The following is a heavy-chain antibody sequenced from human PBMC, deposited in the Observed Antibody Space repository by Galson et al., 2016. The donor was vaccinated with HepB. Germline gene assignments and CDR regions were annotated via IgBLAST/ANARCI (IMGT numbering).Heavy chain of an antibody. CDR2: IIPILGTP. Sequence: SVKVSCKVSGGTFNIYAISWVRQAPGQGLEWMGGIIPILGTPNYAQKFQGRVTITADESTSTAYMELSSLRSEETAVYYCAISTFVVVVADAKTYGMDVWGQGTTVTVSS. V-gene: IGHV1-69*13. CDR1: GGTFNIYA. J-gene: IGHJ6*02. CDR3: AISTFVVVVADAKTYGMDV. D-gene: IGHD2-15*01.